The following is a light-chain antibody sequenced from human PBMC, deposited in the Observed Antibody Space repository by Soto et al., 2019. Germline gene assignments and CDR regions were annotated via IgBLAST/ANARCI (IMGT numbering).Light chain of an antibody. CDR3: QQYGSSPQT. CDR1: QSVSSSY. Sequence: EIVLTPSPGTLSLSPGEIATLSCRASQSVSSSYLAWYQQKPGQAPRLLIYGASSRATGIPDRFSGSGSGTDFTLTISRLEPEDFAVYYCQQYGSSPQTCGQGTTVDIK. J-gene: IGKJ1*01. V-gene: IGKV3-20*01. CDR2: GAS.